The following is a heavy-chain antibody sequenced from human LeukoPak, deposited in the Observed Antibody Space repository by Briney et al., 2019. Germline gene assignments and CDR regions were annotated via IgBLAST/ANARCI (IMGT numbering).Heavy chain of an antibody. CDR3: AKDFYDSSGSRYDY. J-gene: IGHJ4*02. D-gene: IGHD3-22*01. CDR1: GFTFSRHW. Sequence: PGGSLRLSCAASGFTFSRHWMYWVRQAPGKGLEWVANIKQDGSAKPYVDSVKGRFTISRDNSKNTLFMQMNSLRAEDTAVYYCAKDFYDSSGSRYDYWGQGTLVTVSS. V-gene: IGHV3-7*03. CDR2: IKQDGSAK.